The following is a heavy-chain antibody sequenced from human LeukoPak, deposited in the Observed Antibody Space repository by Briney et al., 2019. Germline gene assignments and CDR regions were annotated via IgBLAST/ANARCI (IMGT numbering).Heavy chain of an antibody. J-gene: IGHJ4*02. V-gene: IGHV3-30-3*01. CDR2: ISYDGSNK. CDR1: GFTFSSYA. CDR3: AREGVVVVPARQYYFDY. D-gene: IGHD2-2*01. Sequence: GRSLRLSCAASGFTFSSYAMHWVRQAPGKGLEWVAVISYDGSNKYYADSVKGRFTISRDNSKNTLYLQMNSLRAEDTAVYYCAREGVVVVPARQYYFDYWGQGTLVTVSS.